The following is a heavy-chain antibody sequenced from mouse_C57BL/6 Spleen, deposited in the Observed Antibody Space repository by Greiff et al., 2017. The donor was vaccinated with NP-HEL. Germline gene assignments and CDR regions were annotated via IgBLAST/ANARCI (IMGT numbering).Heavy chain of an antibody. CDR1: GYTFTSYW. J-gene: IGHJ1*03. D-gene: IGHD1-1*01. V-gene: IGHV1-50*01. CDR2: IDPSDSYT. CDR3: ARSAYYGSNWYFDV. Sequence: QVQLQQPGAELVKPGASVKLSCKASGYTFTSYWMQWVKQRPGQGLEWIGEIDPSDSYTNYNQKFKGKATLTVDTSSSTAYMQLSSLTSEDSAVYYCARSAYYGSNWYFDVWGTGTTVTVSS.